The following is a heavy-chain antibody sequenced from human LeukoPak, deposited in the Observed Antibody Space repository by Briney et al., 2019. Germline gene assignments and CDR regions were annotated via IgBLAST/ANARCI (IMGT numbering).Heavy chain of an antibody. CDR3: AIAVRSMVTGGGYFDS. D-gene: IGHD3-10*01. V-gene: IGHV3-23*01. Sequence: GGSLRLSCAASGFAFSNYAMSWVRQAPGKGLEWVSSLSGGGDSRYYADSVMGRFTISRDNSKNTLYLQMNSLRAEDTAVYYCAIAVRSMVTGGGYFDSWGRGTLVTVSS. J-gene: IGHJ4*02. CDR2: LSGGGDSR. CDR1: GFAFSNYA.